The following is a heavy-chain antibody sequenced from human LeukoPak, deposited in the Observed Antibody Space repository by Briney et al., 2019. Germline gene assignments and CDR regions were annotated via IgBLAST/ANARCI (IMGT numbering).Heavy chain of an antibody. CDR1: GFTFSSYG. V-gene: IGHV3-30*02. J-gene: IGHJ4*02. CDR2: IRYDGSNK. D-gene: IGHD2-2*01. Sequence: GGSLRLSCAASGFTFSSYGMHWVRQAPGKGLEWVAFIRYDGSNKYYADSVKGRFTISRDNSKNTLYLQMNSLRAEDTAVYYCAQQYCSSTSCYRWAFGYWGQGTLVTVSS. CDR3: AQQYCSSTSCYRWAFGY.